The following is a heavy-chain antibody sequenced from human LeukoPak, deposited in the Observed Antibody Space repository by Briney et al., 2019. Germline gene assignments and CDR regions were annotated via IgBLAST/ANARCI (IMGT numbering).Heavy chain of an antibody. CDR1: GFTFSSYS. J-gene: IGHJ6*02. CDR2: ISYDGSNK. CDR3: ARDMSYGYYYYYYGMDV. Sequence: PGGSLRLSCAASGFTFSSYSMNWVRQAPGKGLEWVAVISYDGSNKYYADSVKGRFTISRDNSKNTLYLQMNSLRAEDTAVYYCARDMSYGYYYYYYGMDVWGQGTTVTVSS. V-gene: IGHV3-30*03. D-gene: IGHD5-18*01.